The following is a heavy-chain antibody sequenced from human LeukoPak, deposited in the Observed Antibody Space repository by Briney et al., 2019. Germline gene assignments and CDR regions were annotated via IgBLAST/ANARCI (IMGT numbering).Heavy chain of an antibody. Sequence: GGSLRLSCAASGFTFSSYGMHWVRQAPGKGLEWVAFIRYDGSNKYYADSVKGRFTISRDNSKNTLYLQMNSLRAEDTAVYYCAKPGTAMVKPDYWGQGTLVTVSS. CDR2: IRYDGSNK. CDR1: GFTFSSYG. D-gene: IGHD5-18*01. V-gene: IGHV3-30*02. J-gene: IGHJ4*02. CDR3: AKPGTAMVKPDY.